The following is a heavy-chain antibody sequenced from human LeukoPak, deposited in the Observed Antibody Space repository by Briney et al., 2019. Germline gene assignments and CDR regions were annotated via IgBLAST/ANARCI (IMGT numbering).Heavy chain of an antibody. D-gene: IGHD1-26*01. V-gene: IGHV3-7*03. CDR1: GFTVSSNY. J-gene: IGHJ4*02. CDR3: AKDKSGSYYVFSY. Sequence: GGSLRLPCAASGFTVSSNYMSWVRQAPGKGLEWVANIKQDGSEKYYVDSVKGRFTISRDNSKNTLYLQMNSLRAEDTAVYYCAKDKSGSYYVFSYWGQGTLVTVSS. CDR2: IKQDGSEK.